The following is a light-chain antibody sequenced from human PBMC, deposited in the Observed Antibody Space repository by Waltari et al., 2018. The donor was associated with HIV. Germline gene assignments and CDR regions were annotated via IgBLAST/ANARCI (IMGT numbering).Light chain of an antibody. V-gene: IGLV1-51*01. CDR1: NSTIGNDY. CDR3: GTWDRSLSAAV. Sequence: QPVSTQPPSVSAAPGQKVTISCSGSNSTIGNDYVSSYQHVPGAAPSLLFSDNNKRPSGIPGRFSGSESGTSATLGTTGLQTGDEAHYYCGTWDRSLSAAVFGGGTKLTVL. CDR2: DNN. J-gene: IGLJ3*02.